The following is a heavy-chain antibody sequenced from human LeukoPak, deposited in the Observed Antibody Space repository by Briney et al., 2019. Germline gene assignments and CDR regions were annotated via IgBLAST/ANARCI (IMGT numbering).Heavy chain of an antibody. Sequence: GASVKVSCKASGYTFTGYYMHWVRQAPGQGLEWVGWINPNSGDTDYAQKFQGRVTMTRDTSIRSAYMELSSLRSEDTAVYYCASSSVDTAMVTSRYFDYWGQGTLVTVSS. J-gene: IGHJ4*02. CDR1: GYTFTGYY. D-gene: IGHD5-18*01. CDR2: INPNSGDT. CDR3: ASSSVDTAMVTSRYFDY. V-gene: IGHV1-2*02.